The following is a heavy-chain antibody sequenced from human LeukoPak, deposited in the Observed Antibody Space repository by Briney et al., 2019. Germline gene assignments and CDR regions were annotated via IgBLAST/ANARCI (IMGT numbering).Heavy chain of an antibody. Sequence: GESLKISCKGSGYTFTSYWIGWVRQMPGKGLEWMGIIYPDDSDTRYSPSFQGQVTISADKSISTVYLQWSSLKASDTAMYYCARERSSQGYFDFWGQGTLVTVSS. J-gene: IGHJ4*02. D-gene: IGHD6-6*01. CDR3: ARERSSQGYFDF. CDR2: IYPDDSDT. V-gene: IGHV5-51*01. CDR1: GYTFTSYW.